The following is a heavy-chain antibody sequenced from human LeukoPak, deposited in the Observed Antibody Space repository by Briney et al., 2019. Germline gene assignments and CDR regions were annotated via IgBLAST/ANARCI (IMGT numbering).Heavy chain of an antibody. Sequence: GGSLRLSCVASGFIFSSYVMSWVRQAPGKGLEWVSAISGSGGGTYYADSVKGRFTISRDNSKNTLYLQMNSLRAEDTAVYYCVKQLLALGYWGQGTLVTVSS. J-gene: IGHJ4*02. CDR2: ISGSGGGT. V-gene: IGHV3-23*01. D-gene: IGHD3-3*01. CDR3: VKQLLALGY. CDR1: GFIFSSYV.